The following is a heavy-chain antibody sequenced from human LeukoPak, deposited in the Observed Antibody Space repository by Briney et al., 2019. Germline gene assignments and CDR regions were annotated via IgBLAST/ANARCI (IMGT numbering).Heavy chain of an antibody. V-gene: IGHV3-23*01. CDR2: ITGDAGST. CDR3: AKTTGNGHWLIEF. J-gene: IGHJ4*02. D-gene: IGHD4-23*01. Sequence: SGGSLRLSCAASGFTFSSYAMTWVRQTPGKGLEWVSFITGDAGSTSYADSVKGRFTISRDNSKNTLFLQLNSLSAEDTAVYYCAKTTGNGHWLIEFWGQGTLVTVSS. CDR1: GFTFSSYA.